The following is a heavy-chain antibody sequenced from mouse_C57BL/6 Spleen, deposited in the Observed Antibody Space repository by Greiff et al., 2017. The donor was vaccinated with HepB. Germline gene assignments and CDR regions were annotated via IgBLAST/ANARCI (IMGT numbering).Heavy chain of an antibody. D-gene: IGHD2-4*01. CDR1: GFTFSSYA. Sequence: DVMLVESGGGLVKPGGSLKLSCAASGFTFSSYAMSWVRQTPEKRLEWVATISDGGSYTYYPDNVKGRFTISRDNAKNNLYLQMSHLKSEDTAMYYCARDQGLRAWFAYWGQGTLVTVSA. CDR3: ARDQGLRAWFAY. CDR2: ISDGGSYT. V-gene: IGHV5-4*01. J-gene: IGHJ3*01.